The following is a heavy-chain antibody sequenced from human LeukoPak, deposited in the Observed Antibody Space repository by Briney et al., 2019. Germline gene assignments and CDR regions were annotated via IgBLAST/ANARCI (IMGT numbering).Heavy chain of an antibody. Sequence: GGSLRLSCAASGFTFSTYEMNWVRQAPGKGLVWVSRINSDGSSTSYAGSVKGRFTISRDNAKNTLYLQMNSLRAEDTAVYYCARVPGGNSYYYYMDVWGKGTTVTVSS. CDR2: INSDGSST. J-gene: IGHJ6*03. CDR3: ARVPGGNSYYYYMDV. D-gene: IGHD2-15*01. CDR1: GFTFSTYE. V-gene: IGHV3-74*01.